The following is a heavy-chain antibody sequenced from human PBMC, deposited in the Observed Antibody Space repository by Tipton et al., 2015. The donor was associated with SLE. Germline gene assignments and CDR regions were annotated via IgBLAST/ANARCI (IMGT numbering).Heavy chain of an antibody. CDR2: IYYSGNT. J-gene: IGHJ4*02. Sequence: TLSLTCTVSGGSISSYYWSWIRQSPGKGLEWIGHIYYSGNTKYNPSFQGRVSILVDTSKNQFSLKLSSVAAADTAVYYCARDSTRWSFWGQGTLVTVSS. CDR3: ARDSTRWSF. D-gene: IGHD2/OR15-2a*01. CDR1: GGSISSYY. V-gene: IGHV4-59*01.